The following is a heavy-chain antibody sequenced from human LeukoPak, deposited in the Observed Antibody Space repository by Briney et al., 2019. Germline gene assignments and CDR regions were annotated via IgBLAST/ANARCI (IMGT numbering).Heavy chain of an antibody. CDR3: ARDVIVTSSPDAFDI. CDR2: IYIGGST. Sequence: GGSLRLSCAASGFTVSSNYMSWVRQAPGKGLEWVSVIYIGGSTYYAASVKGRFTISRDNSKNTLYLQMNSLRAEDTAVYYCARDVIVTSSPDAFDIWGQGTMVTVSS. CDR1: GFTVSSNY. J-gene: IGHJ3*02. V-gene: IGHV3-53*01. D-gene: IGHD2-21*02.